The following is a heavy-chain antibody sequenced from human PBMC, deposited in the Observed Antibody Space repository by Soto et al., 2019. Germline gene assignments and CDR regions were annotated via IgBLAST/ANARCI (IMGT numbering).Heavy chain of an antibody. J-gene: IGHJ4*02. CDR1: GFAFNTYG. Sequence: GGSLRXSCAASGFAFNTYGMHWVRQAPGKGLEWVAATSSDESIKTYSDSAKGRFTISRDNSRNRLYLQMDSLRAEDTALYYCAKKLPGSVMSCPDYWGRGTQVTVSS. CDR2: TSSDESIK. D-gene: IGHD4-4*01. V-gene: IGHV3-30*18. CDR3: AKKLPGSVMSCPDY.